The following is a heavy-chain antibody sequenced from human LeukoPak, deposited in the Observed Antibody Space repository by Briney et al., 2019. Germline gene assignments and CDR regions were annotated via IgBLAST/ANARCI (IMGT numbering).Heavy chain of an antibody. D-gene: IGHD1-26*01. Sequence: GSLRLSCAASGFTFSSYWMSWVRQAPGKGLEWVAVISYDGSNKYYADSVKGRFTISRDNSKNTLYLQMNSLRAEDTAVYYCAREGEPNYYFDYWGQGTLVTVSS. J-gene: IGHJ4*02. V-gene: IGHV3-30*03. CDR2: ISYDGSNK. CDR1: GFTFSSYW. CDR3: AREGEPNYYFDY.